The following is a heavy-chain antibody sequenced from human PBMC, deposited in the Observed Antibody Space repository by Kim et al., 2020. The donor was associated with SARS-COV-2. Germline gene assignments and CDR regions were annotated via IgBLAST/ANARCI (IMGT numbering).Heavy chain of an antibody. D-gene: IGHD3-10*01. V-gene: IGHV3-11*01. J-gene: IGHJ4*02. Sequence: GGSLRLSCAASGFNFSNYYMSWIRQAPGKGLEWVSYISSGGSTIYYADSLKGRFTISRDNTKNSLYLQMNSLRAEDTAVYYCVLFVGVIITYYVDYWGQGTPVTVSS. CDR3: VLFVGVIITYYVDY. CDR1: GFNFSNYY. CDR2: ISSGGSTI.